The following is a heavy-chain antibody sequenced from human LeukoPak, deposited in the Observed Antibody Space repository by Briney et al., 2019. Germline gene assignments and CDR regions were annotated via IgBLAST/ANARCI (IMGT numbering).Heavy chain of an antibody. D-gene: IGHD4-17*01. CDR2: ISSSSSYI. Sequence: KSGGSLRLSCAASGFTFSSYSMTWVRQAPGRGLEWVSSISSSSSYIYYADSVKGRFTISRDNAKNSLYLQMNSLRAEDTAVYYCAREPMGGDYGLYYFDYWGQGTLVTVSS. CDR3: AREPMGGDYGLYYFDY. J-gene: IGHJ4*02. CDR1: GFTFSSYS. V-gene: IGHV3-21*01.